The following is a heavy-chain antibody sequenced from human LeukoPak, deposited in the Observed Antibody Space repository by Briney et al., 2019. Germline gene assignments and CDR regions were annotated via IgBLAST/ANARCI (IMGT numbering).Heavy chain of an antibody. CDR3: ARDPEWDGSGRGYFDY. CDR2: TYYRSKWYN. V-gene: IGHV6-1*01. J-gene: IGHJ4*02. D-gene: IGHD3-10*01. CDR1: GDSVSSNSAA. Sequence: SQTLSLTCAISGDSVSSNSAAWNWIRQSPSRGLEWLGRTYYRSKWYNDYAVSVKSRITINPDTSKNQFSLQLNSVTPEDTAVYYCARDPEWDGSGRGYFDYWGQGTLVTVSS.